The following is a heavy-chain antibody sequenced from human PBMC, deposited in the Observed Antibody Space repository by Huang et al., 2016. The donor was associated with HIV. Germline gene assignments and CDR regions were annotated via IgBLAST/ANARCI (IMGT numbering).Heavy chain of an antibody. CDR1: TVTFTAYW. CDR3: VTKASAMDV. J-gene: IGHJ6*02. D-gene: IGHD2-8*01. V-gene: IGHV3-7*01. CDR2: IRQDGSEK. Sequence: LVESGGGLVQPGGSLRLSCGGSTVTFTAYWLTWVRQPPGKGLEGVASIRQDGSEKFYLDSVKGRFNISRDNGKKLLFLEMTSLQVDDTATYFCVTKASAMDVWGQGTTVIVSS.